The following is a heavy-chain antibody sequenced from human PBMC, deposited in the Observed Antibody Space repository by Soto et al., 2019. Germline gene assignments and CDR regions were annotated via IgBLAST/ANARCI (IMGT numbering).Heavy chain of an antibody. CDR2: IIPILGIA. J-gene: IGHJ3*02. D-gene: IGHD3-9*01. V-gene: IGHV1-69*02. Sequence: ASVKVSCKASGGTFSSYTISWVRQAPGQGLEWMGRIIPILGIANYAQKFQGRVTITADKSTSTAYMELSSLRSEDTAVYYCARVFFFRVLRYFDWLYYAFDIWGQGTMVTVSS. CDR1: GGTFSSYT. CDR3: ARVFFFRVLRYFDWLYYAFDI.